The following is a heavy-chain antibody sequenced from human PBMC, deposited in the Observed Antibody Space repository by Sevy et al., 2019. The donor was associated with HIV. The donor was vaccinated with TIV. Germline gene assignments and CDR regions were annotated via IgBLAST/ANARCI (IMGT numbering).Heavy chain of an antibody. CDR1: GFTFSSYN. CDR2: ISSGGHTI. Sequence: GGSLRLSCAASGFTFSSYNMNWVRQAPGKGLECISFISSGGHTIYYADSVKGRFTISRDSAKNSVYLQMNSLRVEDPAVYYCARDGGYSDYGMDVCGQGTTVPVSS. V-gene: IGHV3-48*01. CDR3: ARDGGYSDYGMDV. J-gene: IGHJ6*02. D-gene: IGHD2-15*01.